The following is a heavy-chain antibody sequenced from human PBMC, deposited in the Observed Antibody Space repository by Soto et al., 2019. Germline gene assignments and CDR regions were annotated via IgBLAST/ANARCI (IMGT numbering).Heavy chain of an antibody. CDR3: ARTTQWLSPIDY. CDR2: TRNKANSYTT. J-gene: IGHJ4*02. CDR1: GFTFSDHY. D-gene: IGHD6-19*01. Sequence: LRLSCAASGFTFSDHYMDWVRQAPGKGLEWVGRTRNKANSYTTEYAASVKGRFTISRDDSKNSLYLQMNSLKTEDTAVYYCARTTQWLSPIDYWGQGTLVTVSS. V-gene: IGHV3-72*01.